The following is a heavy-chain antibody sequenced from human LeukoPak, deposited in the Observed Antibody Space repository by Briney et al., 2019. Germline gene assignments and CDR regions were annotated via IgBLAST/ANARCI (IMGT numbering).Heavy chain of an antibody. CDR1: GYTFTGYY. CDR3: ARGACGGDCYPEYFDY. Sequence: GASVKVSCKASGYTFTGYYMHWVRQAPGQGLEWMGWINPNSGGTNYAQKFQGRVTMTRDTSISTAYMELSRLRSDDTAVYYCARGACGGDCYPEYFDYWGQGTLVTVSS. J-gene: IGHJ4*02. CDR2: INPNSGGT. D-gene: IGHD2-21*02. V-gene: IGHV1-2*02.